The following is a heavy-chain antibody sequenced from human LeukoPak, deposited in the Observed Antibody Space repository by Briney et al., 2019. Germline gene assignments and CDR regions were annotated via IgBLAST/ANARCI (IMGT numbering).Heavy chain of an antibody. V-gene: IGHV3-48*01. Sequence: GRSLRLSCAASGITFSSYAMHWVRQAPGKGLEWVSFISSSGSTMYYADSVKGRFTISRDNSKNTLYLQMNSLRAEDTAVYYCAKNLGVYDYWGQGTLVTVSS. CDR1: GITFSSYA. J-gene: IGHJ4*02. CDR2: ISSSGSTM. D-gene: IGHD6-13*01. CDR3: AKNLGVYDY.